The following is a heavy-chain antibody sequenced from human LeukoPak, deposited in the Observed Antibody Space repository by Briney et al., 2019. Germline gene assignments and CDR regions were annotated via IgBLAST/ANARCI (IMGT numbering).Heavy chain of an antibody. V-gene: IGHV3-21*01. CDR3: ARNDVVVPAAIGDY. Sequence: GGSLRLSCAASGFTFSSYSMNWVRQAPGKGLEWVSSISSSGSYIYYADSVKGRFTISRDNAKNSLYLQMNSLRAEDTAVYYCARNDVVVPAAIGDYWGQGTLVTVSS. D-gene: IGHD2-2*02. CDR1: GFTFSSYS. CDR2: ISSSGSYI. J-gene: IGHJ4*02.